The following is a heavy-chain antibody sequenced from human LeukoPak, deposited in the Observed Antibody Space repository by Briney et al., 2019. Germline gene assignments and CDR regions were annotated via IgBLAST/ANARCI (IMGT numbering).Heavy chain of an antibody. CDR1: GFTFDDYA. CDR3: AKANWGDYYFDY. J-gene: IGHJ4*02. V-gene: IGHV3-9*03. Sequence: GGSLRLSCAASGFTFDDYAMHWVRQAPGKGLEWVSGISWNSGIIAYADSVKGRFTISRDNAKNSLYLQMSSLRAEDMAFYYCAKANWGDYYFDYWGQGTLVTVSS. CDR2: ISWNSGII. D-gene: IGHD2-21*02.